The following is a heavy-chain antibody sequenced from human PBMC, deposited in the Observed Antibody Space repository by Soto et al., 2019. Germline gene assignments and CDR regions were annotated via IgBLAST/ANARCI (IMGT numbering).Heavy chain of an antibody. D-gene: IGHD3-9*01. CDR2: IGSSSSYT. CDR1: GLHISDYC. CDR3: ARRRPTGYYNY. J-gene: IGHJ4*02. V-gene: IGHV3-11*03. Sequence: GGPMRVSCTAAGLHISDYCRSWISQAPGKGLEWVSSIGSSSSYTNYADSVKGRFTISRDNAKNSLYLQMNSLRAEDTAVYYCARRRPTGYYNYWGQGTLVTVSS.